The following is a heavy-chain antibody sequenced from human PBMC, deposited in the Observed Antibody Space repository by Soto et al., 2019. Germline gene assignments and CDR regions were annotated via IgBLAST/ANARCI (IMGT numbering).Heavy chain of an antibody. V-gene: IGHV1-69*02. CDR1: GGTFSSYT. CDR2: IIPILGIA. D-gene: IGHD1-1*01. Sequence: QVQLVQSGAEVKKPGSSVKVSCKASGGTFSSYTISWVRQAPGQGLEWMGRIIPILGIANYAQKFQGRVTITADKSTSTAYLELSSLRSEDTAVYYCARGRNETVPSPYFDYWGQETLVTVSS. CDR3: ARGRNETVPSPYFDY. J-gene: IGHJ4*02.